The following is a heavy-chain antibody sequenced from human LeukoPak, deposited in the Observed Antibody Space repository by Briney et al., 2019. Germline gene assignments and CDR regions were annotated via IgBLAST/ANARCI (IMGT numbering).Heavy chain of an antibody. J-gene: IGHJ4*02. CDR3: ARDYGDYSVH. CDR1: GFTFSSYW. CDR2: IKQDGSEK. V-gene: IGHV3-7*01. Sequence: PGGSLSLSCAASGFTFSSYWISWVRQAPGKGLEWVANIKQDGSEKYYVDSVKGRFTISRDNAKNSLYLQMNSLRAEDTAVYYCARDYGDYSVHWGQGTLVTVSS. D-gene: IGHD4-17*01.